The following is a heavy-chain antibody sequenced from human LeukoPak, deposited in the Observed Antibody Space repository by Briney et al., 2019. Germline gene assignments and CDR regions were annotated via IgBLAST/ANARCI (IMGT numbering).Heavy chain of an antibody. CDR1: GVSISRGSYY. CDR3: ARYCSGASCYENQDAFDI. CDR2: TYATGST. Sequence: SQTLSLTCSVSGVSISRGSYYWSWIRQPAGTGLEWIGRTYATGSTNYNPSLKSRVIILVDTSKNQFSLQLSSVTAADTAVYYCARYCSGASCYENQDAFDIWGQGTMVTVSS. D-gene: IGHD2-15*01. V-gene: IGHV4-61*02. J-gene: IGHJ3*02.